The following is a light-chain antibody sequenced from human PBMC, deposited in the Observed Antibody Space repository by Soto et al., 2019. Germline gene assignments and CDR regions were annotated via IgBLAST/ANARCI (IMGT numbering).Light chain of an antibody. V-gene: IGLV2-23*01. CDR2: EAT. J-gene: IGLJ1*01. Sequence: QSALTQPASVSGSPGQSITISFTGTSSDVGSYNLVSWYQQHPVKAPKFMIYEATKRPSGVSNRFSGSKSGNTASLTISGLQAEYEADYYCCSYAGSSTYVFGPGTKLTVL. CDR3: CSYAGSSTYV. CDR1: SSDVGSYNL.